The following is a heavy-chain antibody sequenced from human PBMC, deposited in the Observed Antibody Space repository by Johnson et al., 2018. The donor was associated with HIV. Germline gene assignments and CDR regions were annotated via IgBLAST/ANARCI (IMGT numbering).Heavy chain of an antibody. CDR3: ARRSHVRYSSGWYAHAFDI. J-gene: IGHJ3*02. CDR1: GFTFDDHA. Sequence: VQLVESGGGVVQPGRSLRLSCAASGFTFDDHAMHWVRQAPGTGLEWVSGIRWNSGSIGYADSGKGGFTISRDNAKNALYLHMNTRRAEDTAVYYCARRSHVRYSSGWYAHAFDIWGQGTMVTVSS. V-gene: IGHV3-9*01. CDR2: IRWNSGSI. D-gene: IGHD6-19*01.